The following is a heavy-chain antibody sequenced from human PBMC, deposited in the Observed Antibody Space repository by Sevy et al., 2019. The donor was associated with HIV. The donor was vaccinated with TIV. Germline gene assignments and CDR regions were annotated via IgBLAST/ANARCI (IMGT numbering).Heavy chain of an antibody. CDR2: IKQDGSEN. CDR3: ARNAYVGYADY. Sequence: GGSLRLSCAASGFTFSTHWMTWVRQAPGRGLEWVANIKQDGSENYYLDTVKGRFTISRDNWKNSLYLQMNSLRAEDTAMYYCARNAYVGYADYWGQGTLATVSS. J-gene: IGHJ4*02. D-gene: IGHD5-12*01. CDR1: GFTFSTHW. V-gene: IGHV3-7*01.